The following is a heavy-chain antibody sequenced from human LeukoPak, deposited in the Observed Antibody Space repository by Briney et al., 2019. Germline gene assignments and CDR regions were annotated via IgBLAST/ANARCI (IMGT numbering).Heavy chain of an antibody. CDR1: GFTVSSNY. CDR2: IYSGGST. Sequence: PGGSLRLSCAASGFTVSSNYMSWVRQAPGKGLEWVSVIYSGGSTYYADSVKGRFTISRDNSKNTLYLQMNSLRAEDTAVYYCARSGVVVTATRDYWGQGTLVTVSS. V-gene: IGHV3-53*01. D-gene: IGHD2-21*02. J-gene: IGHJ4*02. CDR3: ARSGVVVTATRDY.